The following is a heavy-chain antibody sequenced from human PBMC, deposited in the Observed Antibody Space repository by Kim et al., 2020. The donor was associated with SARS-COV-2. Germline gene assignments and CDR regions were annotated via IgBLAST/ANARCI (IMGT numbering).Heavy chain of an antibody. Sequence: SETLSLTCNVSGGSISGRSFYWGWVRQPPGKGKEWIACDFHTGNTYYQHSLKGRVNISVDASGKHFALMMNSVTAVDTEVNYCMRHLIEETYDGCGKGT. D-gene: IGHD3-16*01. J-gene: IGHJ6*01. CDR1: GGSISGRSFY. CDR2: DFHTGNT. CDR3: MRHLIEETYDG. V-gene: IGHV4-39*02.